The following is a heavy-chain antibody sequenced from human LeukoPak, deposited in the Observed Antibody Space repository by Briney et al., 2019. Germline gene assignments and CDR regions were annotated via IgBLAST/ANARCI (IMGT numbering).Heavy chain of an antibody. V-gene: IGHV5-51*01. CDR2: IYPGDSDT. Sequence: GESLKISCKGSGYSFTSYWIGWVRQMPGKGLERMGIIYPGDSDTRYSPSFQGQVTISADKSISTAYLQWSSLKASDTAMYYCARLSGSTSSRDAFDIWGQGTMATVSS. J-gene: IGHJ3*02. CDR3: ARLSGSTSSRDAFDI. CDR1: GYSFTSYW. D-gene: IGHD2-2*01.